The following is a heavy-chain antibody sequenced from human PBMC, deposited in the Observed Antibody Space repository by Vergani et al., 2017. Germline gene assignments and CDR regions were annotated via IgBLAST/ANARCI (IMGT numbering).Heavy chain of an antibody. V-gene: IGHV4-59*01. J-gene: IGHJ5*02. CDR3: GRGADFYGLGSRLLDL. CDR1: GGSMSGYY. D-gene: IGHD3-10*01. CDR2: MYHSGST. Sequence: QVRLQESGPGLVKPSETLSLTCSVSGGSMSGYYWSWIRQPPGKELEWIGYMYHSGSTNYNPPLEKRVTISGDTSKNQFSLKLNSVTAADTAVYYCGRGADFYGLGSRLLDLWGQGILVTVSS.